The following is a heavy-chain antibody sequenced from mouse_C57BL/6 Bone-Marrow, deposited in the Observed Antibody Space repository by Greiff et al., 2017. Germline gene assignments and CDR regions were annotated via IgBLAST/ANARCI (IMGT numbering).Heavy chain of an antibody. CDR1: GYTFTSYW. J-gene: IGHJ1*03. CDR2: IDPSDSET. V-gene: IGHV1-52*01. D-gene: IGHD2-12*01. Sequence: QVQLQQPGAELVRPGSSVKLSCKASGYTFTSYWMHWVQQRPIQGLEWIGNIDPSDSETHYNQKFKDKATLTVDKSSSTAYMQLSSLTSEDSAVYYCARDYSNDGYYDVWGTGTTVTVSS. CDR3: ARDYSNDGYYDV.